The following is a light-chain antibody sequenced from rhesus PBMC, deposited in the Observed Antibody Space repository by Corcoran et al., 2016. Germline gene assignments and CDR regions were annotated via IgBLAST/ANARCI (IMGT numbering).Light chain of an antibody. CDR1: QGISTY. J-gene: IGKJ1*01. CDR3: QQRNSFPRT. Sequence: DIQLTQSPPSLSASVGDRVTITCRASQGISTYLAWYQQKSEKAPKLLISDVSNFEKGVPSRFSGSGSGTDFTLTINSLQPEDFATYYCQQRNSFPRTFGQGTKVEIK. CDR2: DVS. V-gene: IGKV1-38*01.